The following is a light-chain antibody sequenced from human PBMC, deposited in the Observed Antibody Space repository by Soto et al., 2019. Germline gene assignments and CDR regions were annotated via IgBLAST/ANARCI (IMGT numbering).Light chain of an antibody. CDR1: SSDVGSYNY. Sequence: QSVLTQPASVSGSPGQSIAISCTGTSSDVGSYNYVSWYQQQPGKVPKLMIYDVSSRPSGVSNRFSGSKSGNTASLTISGLQAEDEADYYCSSYTSSSTLYVFGTGTKVTVL. CDR3: SSYTSSSTLYV. CDR2: DVS. V-gene: IGLV2-14*03. J-gene: IGLJ1*01.